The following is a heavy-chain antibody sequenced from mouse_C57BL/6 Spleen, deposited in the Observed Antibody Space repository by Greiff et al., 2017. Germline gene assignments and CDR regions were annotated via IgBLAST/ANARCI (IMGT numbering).Heavy chain of an antibody. CDR2: IRLKSDNYAT. V-gene: IGHV6-3*01. J-gene: IGHJ1*03. Sequence: EVKVEESGGGLVQPGGSMKLSCVASGFTFSNYWMNWVRQSPEKGLEWVAQIRLKSDNYATHYAESVKGRFTISRDDSKSSVYLQMNNLRAEDTGIYYCTGPSITTVVATDFDVWGTGTTVTVSS. CDR1: GFTFSNYW. CDR3: TGPSITTVVATDFDV. D-gene: IGHD1-1*01.